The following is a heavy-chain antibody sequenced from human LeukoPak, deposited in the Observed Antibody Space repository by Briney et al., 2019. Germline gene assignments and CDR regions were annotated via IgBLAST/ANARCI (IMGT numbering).Heavy chain of an antibody. J-gene: IGHJ4*02. CDR2: INPNSGGT. CDR1: GYTFTGYY. CDR3: ARGETIVVVTPSDY. Sequence: GAPVKVSCKASGYTFTGYYMHWVRQAPGQGLEWMGWINPNSGGTNYAQKFQGRVTMTRDTSISTAYMELSRLRSDDTAVYYCARGETIVVVTPSDYWGQGTLVTVSS. V-gene: IGHV1-2*02. D-gene: IGHD3-22*01.